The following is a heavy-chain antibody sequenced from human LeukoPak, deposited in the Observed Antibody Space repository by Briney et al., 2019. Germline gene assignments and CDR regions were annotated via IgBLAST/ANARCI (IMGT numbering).Heavy chain of an antibody. D-gene: IGHD5-12*01. V-gene: IGHV1-18*04. CDR3: ARVMMGYSGYETYDWFDP. J-gene: IGHJ5*02. CDR2: VSAYNGNT. CDR1: GYTFTSYG. Sequence: ASVKVCCKASGYTFTSYGISRVRQAPGQGLEWMGWVSAYNGNTNYAQKLQGRVTMTTDTSTSTAYMELRSLRSDDTAVYYCARVMMGYSGYETYDWFDPWGQGTLVTVSS.